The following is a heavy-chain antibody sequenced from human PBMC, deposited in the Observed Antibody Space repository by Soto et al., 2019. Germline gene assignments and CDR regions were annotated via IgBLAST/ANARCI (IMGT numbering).Heavy chain of an antibody. CDR1: GFTFSTYW. Sequence: EVQLLGYGGGLVQPGRSLRLSCVGSGFTFSTYWMNWVRQAPGKGLEWVANINPDGNVGTYVDSVRGRFTTSRDNAKNSLYLQMNSLRADDTAVYFCAGWGGHDYNYWGQGIMVTVSS. V-gene: IGHV3-7*03. J-gene: IGHJ4*02. CDR3: AGWGGHDYNY. D-gene: IGHD4-4*01. CDR2: INPDGNVG.